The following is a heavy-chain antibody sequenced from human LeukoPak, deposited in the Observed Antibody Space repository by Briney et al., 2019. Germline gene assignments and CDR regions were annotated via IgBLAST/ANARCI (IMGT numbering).Heavy chain of an antibody. CDR2: INPNSGGT. Sequence: ASVKVSCKASGYTFTGYYMHWVRQAPGQGLEWMGWINPNSGGTNYAQKFQGRVTMTRDTSISTAYMELSRLRSDDTAVYYCARAPSVAGDNWFYPWGHGTLVTASS. J-gene: IGHJ5*02. CDR1: GYTFTGYY. D-gene: IGHD6-19*01. CDR3: ARAPSVAGDNWFYP. V-gene: IGHV1-2*02.